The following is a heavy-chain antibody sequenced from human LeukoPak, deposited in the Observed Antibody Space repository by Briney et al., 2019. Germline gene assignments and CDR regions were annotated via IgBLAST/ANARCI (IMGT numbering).Heavy chain of an antibody. V-gene: IGHV3-23*01. Sequence: GGSLRLSCAASGFTFSSYSMNRVRQAPGQGLEWVSSISAGGGVTSNADSVKGRFTISRDNSKNTLYLQMNSLRAEDTAMYYCAKAARTTVTYSFDSWGQGTLVTVSS. CDR3: AKAARTTVTYSFDS. D-gene: IGHD4-17*01. CDR2: ISAGGGVT. J-gene: IGHJ4*02. CDR1: GFTFSSYS.